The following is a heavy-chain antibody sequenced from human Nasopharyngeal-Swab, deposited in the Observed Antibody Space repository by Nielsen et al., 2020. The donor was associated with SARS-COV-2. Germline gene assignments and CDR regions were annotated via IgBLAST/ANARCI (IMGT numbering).Heavy chain of an antibody. CDR2: ISSNGGST. V-gene: IGHV3-64D*06. CDR3: VKDRGAHSVVVVAAS. CDR1: GFTFSSYT. D-gene: IGHD2-15*01. J-gene: IGHJ4*02. Sequence: GESLKISCSASGFTFSSYTMHWVRQAPGKGLEHVSAISSNGGSTYYADSVKGRFTISRDNSKNTLNLQMSSLRAEDTAVYYCVKDRGAHSVVVVAASWGQGTQVTVSS.